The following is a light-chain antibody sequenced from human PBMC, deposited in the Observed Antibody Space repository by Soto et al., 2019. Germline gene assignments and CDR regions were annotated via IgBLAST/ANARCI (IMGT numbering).Light chain of an antibody. Sequence: EIVLTQSPATLSLSPGERATLSCRASQSVSSYLAWYQQKPGQAPRLLIYDASNRANGIPARFSGSGSGTDFTLTISSLEPEDFAVYYCLQRSNWLPLTFGGGTKVEIK. V-gene: IGKV3-11*01. CDR1: QSVSSY. J-gene: IGKJ4*01. CDR3: LQRSNWLPLT. CDR2: DAS.